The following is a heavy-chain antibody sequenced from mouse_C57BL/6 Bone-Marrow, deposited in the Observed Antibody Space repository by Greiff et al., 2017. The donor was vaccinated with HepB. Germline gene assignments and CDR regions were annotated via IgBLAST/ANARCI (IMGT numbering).Heavy chain of an antibody. CDR1: GYTFTSYW. CDR3: ARGFYDYDGAWFAY. D-gene: IGHD2-4*01. V-gene: IGHV1-72*01. J-gene: IGHJ3*01. CDR2: IDRNSGGT. Sequence: QVQLQQPGAELVKPGASVKLSCKASGYTFTSYWMHWVKQRPGRGLEWIGRIDRNSGGTKYNEKFKSKATLTVDNPSSTAYMQLSSLTSEDSAVYYCARGFYDYDGAWFAYWGQGTLVTVSA.